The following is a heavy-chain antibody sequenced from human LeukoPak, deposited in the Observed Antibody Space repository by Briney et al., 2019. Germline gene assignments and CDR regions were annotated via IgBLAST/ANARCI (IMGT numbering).Heavy chain of an antibody. D-gene: IGHD2-15*01. V-gene: IGHV3-30*14. CDR1: GFTFSSYV. CDR2: ISYDGSNE. J-gene: IGHJ4*02. Sequence: PGGSLRLSCAASGFTFSSYVMHWVRQAPGKGLEWVAIISYDGSNEYYADSVKGRFTISRDNSKNTLYLQMNSPRAEDTAVYYCARGPTSRGVAFDYWGQGTLVTVSS. CDR3: ARGPTSRGVAFDY.